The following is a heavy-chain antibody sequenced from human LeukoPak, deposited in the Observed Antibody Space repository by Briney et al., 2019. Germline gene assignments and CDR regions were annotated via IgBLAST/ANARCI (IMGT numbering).Heavy chain of an antibody. CDR2: ISGSGGST. CDR3: AKEGYSYPPIFDY. J-gene: IGHJ4*02. V-gene: IGHV3-23*01. Sequence: GGSLRLSCAASGFTFSTYGMHWVRQAPGKGLEWVSAISGSGGSTYYADSVKGRFTISRDNSKNTLYLQMNSLRAEDTAVYYCAKEGYSYPPIFDYWGQGTLVTVSS. CDR1: GFTFSTYG. D-gene: IGHD5-18*01.